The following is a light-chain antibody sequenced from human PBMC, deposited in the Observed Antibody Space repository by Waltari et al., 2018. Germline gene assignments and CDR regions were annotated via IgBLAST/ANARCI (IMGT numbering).Light chain of an antibody. CDR1: ASDVAFYNY. CDR3: NSYTGSSSWV. Sequence: QSALTQPASVSGSPGQSITISCTGTASDVAFYNYVSWYQQHPGKAPKVIIYDVSEWPSGVSTRFSGSKSGNTAYLTISGLQAEDEADYYCNSYTGSSSWVFGGGTKLTV. J-gene: IGLJ3*02. V-gene: IGLV2-14*03. CDR2: DVS.